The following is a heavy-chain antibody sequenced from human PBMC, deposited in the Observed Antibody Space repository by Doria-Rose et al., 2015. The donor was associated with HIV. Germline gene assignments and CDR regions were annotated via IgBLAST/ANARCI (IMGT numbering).Heavy chain of an antibody. V-gene: IGHV2-26*01. Sequence: SGPVLVKPTETLTLTRTVSGVSLSSPGMGVSWIRQPPGKALEWLANIFSDDERSYKTSLKSRLIISRGTSKSQVVLTMTDMDPVDTATYYCARIKSSRWYHKYYFDFWGQGTLVIVSA. CDR2: IFSDDER. D-gene: IGHD6-13*01. CDR3: ARIKSSRWYHKYYFDF. J-gene: IGHJ4*02. CDR1: GVSLSSPGMG.